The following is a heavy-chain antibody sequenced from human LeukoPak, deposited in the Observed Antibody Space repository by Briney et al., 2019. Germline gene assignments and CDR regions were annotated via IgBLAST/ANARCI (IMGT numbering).Heavy chain of an antibody. CDR2: IYHTGDT. J-gene: IGHJ5*02. CDR1: SGSFSSGGYY. CDR3: ARRNDPWSGPRNWFDP. V-gene: IGHV4-31*03. D-gene: IGHD3-3*01. Sequence: SETLSLTCTVSSGSFSSGGYYWSWIRQHPGKGLEWIGNIYHTGDTFYNPSLQSRFIISVDTSKNQFSLKMSSVTAADTAIYYCARRNDPWSGPRNWFDPWGQGILVTVSS.